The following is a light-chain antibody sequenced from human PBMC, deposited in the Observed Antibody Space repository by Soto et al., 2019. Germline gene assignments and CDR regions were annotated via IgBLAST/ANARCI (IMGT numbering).Light chain of an antibody. J-gene: IGKJ1*01. CDR1: QGISSS. Sequence: DIPMTQSPSSVSASVGDRVTITCRASQGISSSLAWYQQKPGKAPKLLIYDASSLQSGVPSRFSGSGSGTDFTLSISSLQPEDFAIYYCQQAKNFPWTFGQGTKVEIK. CDR2: DAS. CDR3: QQAKNFPWT. V-gene: IGKV1-12*01.